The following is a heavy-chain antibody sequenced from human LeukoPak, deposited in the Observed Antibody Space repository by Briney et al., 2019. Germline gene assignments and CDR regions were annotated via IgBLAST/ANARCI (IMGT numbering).Heavy chain of an antibody. Sequence: PSETLSLTCAVYGGSFNDYSWTWIRQSPGKGLEWIGEINHSGSTTYNPSLKSRFTMSVDASKNQFSLRLSSVTAADTAVYYCARSGLYTSSWYRFYYFDYWGQGTLVTVSS. CDR1: GGSFNDYS. D-gene: IGHD6-13*01. V-gene: IGHV4-34*01. CDR3: ARSGLYTSSWYRFYYFDY. CDR2: INHSGST. J-gene: IGHJ4*02.